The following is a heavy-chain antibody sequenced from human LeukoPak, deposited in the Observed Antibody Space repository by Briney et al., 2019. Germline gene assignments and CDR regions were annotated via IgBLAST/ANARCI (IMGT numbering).Heavy chain of an antibody. Sequence: PGGSLRLSCAASGFTFISYSMNWVRQVPGKGLEWVSYISSSSTTIYYADSVKGRFTISRDNAKNSLYLQMNSLRDEDTAVYYCARAPQYFDWLLGDYWGQGTLVTASS. J-gene: IGHJ4*02. D-gene: IGHD3-9*01. CDR2: ISSSSTTI. V-gene: IGHV3-48*02. CDR1: GFTFISYS. CDR3: ARAPQYFDWLLGDY.